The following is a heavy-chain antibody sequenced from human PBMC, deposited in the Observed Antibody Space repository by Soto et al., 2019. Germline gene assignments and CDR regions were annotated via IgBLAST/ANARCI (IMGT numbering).Heavy chain of an antibody. Sequence: VGSLRLSCAASGFTFSSYGMHWVRQAPGKGLEWVAVISYDGSNKYYADSVKGRFTISRDNSKNTLYLQMNSLRAEDTAVYYCAKEYRIAVAGTFDYWGQGTLVTVSS. D-gene: IGHD6-19*01. CDR3: AKEYRIAVAGTFDY. CDR2: ISYDGSNK. V-gene: IGHV3-30*18. J-gene: IGHJ4*02. CDR1: GFTFSSYG.